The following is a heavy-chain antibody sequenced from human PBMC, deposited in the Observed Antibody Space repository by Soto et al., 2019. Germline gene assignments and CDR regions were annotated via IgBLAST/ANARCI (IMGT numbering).Heavy chain of an antibody. J-gene: IGHJ3*01. CDR1: GFTFSNYW. D-gene: IGHD3-16*02. CDR2: IRRDGTVI. CDR3: ARDANYRDGTVYYDVFDV. V-gene: IGHV3-7*05. Sequence: DVQLMESGGDLVQPGGSLRLSCAASGFTFSNYWMAWVRQVPGKGLQWVANIRRDGTVIHYLDSVEGRFSVSRDNARESLYLQMNSLRIEDTAVYYCARDANYRDGTVYYDVFDVWGQGTMVIVSS.